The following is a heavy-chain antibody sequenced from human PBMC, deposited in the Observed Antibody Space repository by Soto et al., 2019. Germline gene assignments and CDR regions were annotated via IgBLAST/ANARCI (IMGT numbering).Heavy chain of an antibody. Sequence: SETLSLTLAVYGGSLSGYYWSWIRQPPGKGLEWIGEINHSGSTNYNPSLKSRVTISVDTSKNQFSLKLSSVTAADTDVYYCASFVGEHMIACYCGQGTLVTVS. CDR1: GGSLSGYY. D-gene: IGHD3-22*01. V-gene: IGHV4-34*01. CDR3: ASFVGEHMIACY. J-gene: IGHJ4*02. CDR2: INHSGST.